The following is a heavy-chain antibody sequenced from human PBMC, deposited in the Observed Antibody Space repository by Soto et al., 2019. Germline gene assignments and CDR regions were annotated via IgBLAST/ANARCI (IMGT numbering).Heavy chain of an antibody. CDR2: ISSSSSYI. D-gene: IGHD5-18*01. V-gene: IGHV3-21*01. J-gene: IGHJ4*02. Sequence: KPGGSLRLSCAASGFTFSSYSMNWVRQAPGKGLEWVSSISSSSSYIYYADSVKGRFTISRDNAKNSLYLQMNSLRAEDTAVYYCARAFGYSYGYWNYWGQGTLVTVSS. CDR1: GFTFSSYS. CDR3: ARAFGYSYGYWNY.